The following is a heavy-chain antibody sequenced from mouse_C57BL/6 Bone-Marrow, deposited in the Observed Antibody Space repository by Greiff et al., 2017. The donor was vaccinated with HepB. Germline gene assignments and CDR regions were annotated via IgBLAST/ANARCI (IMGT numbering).Heavy chain of an antibody. Sequence: QVTLKVSGPGILQSSQSLSLSCSFSGFSLSTSGMGVGWNRQPSGKGLEWLAHICGDDDKRYNTFLENRLTISEDTSRNQGFLKITSVDTADTATYYCARRARGYFDYWGQGTTLTVSS. V-gene: IGHV8-12*01. CDR1: GFSLSTSGMG. D-gene: IGHD3-3*01. CDR2: ICGDDDK. J-gene: IGHJ2*01. CDR3: ARRARGYFDY.